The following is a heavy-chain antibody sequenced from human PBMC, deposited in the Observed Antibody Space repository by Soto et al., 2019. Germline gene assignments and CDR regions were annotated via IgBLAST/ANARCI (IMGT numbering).Heavy chain of an antibody. Sequence: SVKVSCKASGGTFSSYAISWVRQAPGQGLEWMGGIIPIFGTANYAQKFQGRVTITADKSTSTAYMELSSLRSEDTAVYYCARVGGYTGYSSSWYNSYYYYGMDVWGQGTTVTV. CDR2: IIPIFGTA. CDR3: ARVGGYTGYSSSWYNSYYYYGMDV. V-gene: IGHV1-69*06. CDR1: GGTFSSYA. D-gene: IGHD6-13*01. J-gene: IGHJ6*02.